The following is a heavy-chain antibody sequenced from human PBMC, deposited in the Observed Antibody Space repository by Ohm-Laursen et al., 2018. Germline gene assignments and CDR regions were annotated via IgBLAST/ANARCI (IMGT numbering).Heavy chain of an antibody. CDR2: IYYSGST. CDR3: ARRGAGAHPYYFDY. Sequence: SETLSLTWTVSGGSISSSSYYWGWIRQPPGKGLEWIGSIYYSGSTYYNPSLKSRVTISVDTPKTKFSLKLSYVTAADTAVYYCARRGAGAHPYYFDYWGQGTLVTVSS. D-gene: IGHD1-26*01. CDR1: GGSISSSSYY. J-gene: IGHJ4*02. V-gene: IGHV4-39*01.